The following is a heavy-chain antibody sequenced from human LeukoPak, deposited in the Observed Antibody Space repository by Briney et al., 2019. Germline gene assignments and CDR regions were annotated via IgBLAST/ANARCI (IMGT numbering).Heavy chain of an antibody. D-gene: IGHD3-22*01. CDR1: GYTLTELS. Sequence: ASVKVSFKVSGYTLTELSMHWVRQAPGKGLEWMGGFDPEDGETIYAQKFQGRVTMTEDTSTDTAYMELSSLRSEDTAVYYCATRDSSGRGPDYWGQGTLVTVSS. J-gene: IGHJ4*02. CDR2: FDPEDGET. CDR3: ATRDSSGRGPDY. V-gene: IGHV1-24*01.